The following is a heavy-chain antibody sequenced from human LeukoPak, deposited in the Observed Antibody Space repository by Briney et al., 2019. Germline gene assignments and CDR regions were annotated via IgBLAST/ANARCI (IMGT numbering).Heavy chain of an antibody. CDR2: IVGSSST. CDR1: GFTFSNFA. V-gene: IGHV3-21*01. D-gene: IGHD6-13*01. Sequence: VGSLTLSCAASGFTFSNFAMTWVRQAPGKGLEWVSSIVGSSSTYYADSLKGRFTISRDNAKNSLYLQMNSLRAEDTAVYYCARIGAGSSRDYWGQGNLVTVSS. CDR3: ARIGAGSSRDY. J-gene: IGHJ4*02.